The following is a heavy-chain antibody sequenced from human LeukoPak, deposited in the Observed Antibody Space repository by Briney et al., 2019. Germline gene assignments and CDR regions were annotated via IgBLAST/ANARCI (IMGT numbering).Heavy chain of an antibody. CDR3: ARDRDDILVDY. J-gene: IGHJ4*02. V-gene: IGHV4-38-2*02. CDR1: GYSISSGYY. CDR2: IYHSGST. D-gene: IGHD3-9*01. Sequence: KTSETLSLTCTVSGYSISSGYYWGWIRQPPGKGLEWIGSIYHSGSTYYNPSLNSRVTISVDTFNNQFSLKLSSVTAADTAVYYCARDRDDILVDYWGQGTLVTVSS.